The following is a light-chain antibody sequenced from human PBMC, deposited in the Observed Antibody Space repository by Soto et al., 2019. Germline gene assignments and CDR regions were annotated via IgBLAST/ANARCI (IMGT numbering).Light chain of an antibody. V-gene: IGLV2-14*01. CDR3: SSYTSSSTRV. CDR2: EVS. CDR1: SSDVGGYNY. J-gene: IGLJ3*02. Sequence: QSALTQPASVSGSPGQSITISCTGTSSDVGGYNYVSWYQQHPGKAPKLMIYEVSNRPSGVSNRCSGSKSGNTASLTISWLQAEDEADYYFSSYTSSSTRVFGGGTKVTVL.